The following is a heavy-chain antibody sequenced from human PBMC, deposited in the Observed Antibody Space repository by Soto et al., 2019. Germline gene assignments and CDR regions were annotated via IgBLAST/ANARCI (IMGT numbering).Heavy chain of an antibody. Sequence: LSLSCAASGFNFVGYEMTWVRQAPVKGLEGVSYISSGSSIIYYADSVKGRFTISRDNAKKSLYLQMNSLRSEATAVYYCSSLNIVVHLSLDYCGQG. V-gene: IGHV3-48*03. D-gene: IGHD3-16*02. CDR3: SSLNIVVHLSLDY. J-gene: IGHJ4*02. CDR1: GFNFVGYE. CDR2: ISSGSSII.